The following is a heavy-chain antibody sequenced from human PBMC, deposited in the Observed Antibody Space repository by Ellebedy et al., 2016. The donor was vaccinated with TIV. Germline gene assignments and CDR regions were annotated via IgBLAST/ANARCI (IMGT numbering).Heavy chain of an antibody. V-gene: IGHV4-4*02. D-gene: IGHD3-22*01. J-gene: IGHJ4*02. Sequence: SETLSLTXAVSGGSISSNNWWSWVRQPPGKGLEWIGEIYPSVSTYYNPSLKSRVTISADTSKYQFSLRLTSVTAADTAVYYCANYYYHSSGLQYFDSWGRGTLVTVSS. CDR3: ANYYYHSSGLQYFDS. CDR2: IYPSVST. CDR1: GGSISSNNW.